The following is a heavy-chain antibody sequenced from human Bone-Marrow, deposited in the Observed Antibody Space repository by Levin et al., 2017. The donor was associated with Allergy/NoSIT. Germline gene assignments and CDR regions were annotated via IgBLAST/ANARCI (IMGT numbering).Heavy chain of an antibody. V-gene: IGHV3-33*08. CDR3: VRERGPFDGFDV. CDR2: IWSNGINN. Sequence: GGSLRLSCVASGFTFNTYGMHWVRQAPGTGPEWLAVIWSNGINNYYADSVKGRFTISRDNSKNMLFLQMSSLRAEDSAVYYCVRERGPFDGFDVWGQGTMVTVSS. CDR1: GFTFNTYG. J-gene: IGHJ3*01.